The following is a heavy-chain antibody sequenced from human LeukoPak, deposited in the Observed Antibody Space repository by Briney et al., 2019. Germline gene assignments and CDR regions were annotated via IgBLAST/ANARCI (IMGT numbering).Heavy chain of an antibody. J-gene: IGHJ6*03. D-gene: IGHD2-2*02. CDR2: INHSGST. CDR1: AGSFSGYY. CDR3: ATGRTVVVPAAILGVGPCCYYYYMDV. V-gene: IGHV4-34*01. Sequence: PSETLSLTCAVYAGSFSGYYWSWIRQPPGKGLEWIGEINHSGSTNYNPSLKSRVTISVDTSKNQFSLKLSSVTAADPAVYYCATGRTVVVPAAILGVGPCCYYYYMDVWGKGTTVTVSS.